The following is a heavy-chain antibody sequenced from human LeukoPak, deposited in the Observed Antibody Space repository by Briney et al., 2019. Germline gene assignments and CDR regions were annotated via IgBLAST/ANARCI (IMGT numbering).Heavy chain of an antibody. D-gene: IGHD6-19*01. CDR2: IYYSGST. J-gene: IGHJ4*02. CDR3: ARLITVAGRPVDY. V-gene: IGHV4-31*03. Sequence: SETLSLTCTVSGGSISSGGYYWSWIRQHPGKGLGWIGYIYYSGSTYYNPSLKSRVTISVDTSKNQFSLKLSSVTAADTAVYYCARLITVAGRPVDYWGQGTLVTVSS. CDR1: GGSISSGGYY.